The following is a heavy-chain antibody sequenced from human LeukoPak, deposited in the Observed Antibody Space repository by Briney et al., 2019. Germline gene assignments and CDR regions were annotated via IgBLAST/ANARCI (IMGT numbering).Heavy chain of an antibody. Sequence: SETLSLTCAVYGGSFSGYYWSWIRQPPGKGLEWIGEINHSGSTNYNPSLKSRVTISVDTSKNQFSLKLSSVTAADTAVYYCARADRGYSGYREYFGYWGQGTLVTVSS. CDR2: INHSGST. CDR3: ARADRGYSGYREYFGY. CDR1: GGSFSGYY. J-gene: IGHJ4*02. D-gene: IGHD5-12*01. V-gene: IGHV4-34*01.